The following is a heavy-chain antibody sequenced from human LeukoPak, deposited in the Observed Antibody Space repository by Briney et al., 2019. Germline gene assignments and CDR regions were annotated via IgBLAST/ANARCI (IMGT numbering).Heavy chain of an antibody. V-gene: IGHV1-2*02. CDR1: GYTFTGYY. CDR3: ARDLKARSSGWYNGFDY. CDR2: INPNSGGT. D-gene: IGHD6-19*01. Sequence: GASVKVSCKASGYTFTGYYMHWVRQAPGQGLEWMGWINPNSGGTNYAQKFQGRVTMTRDTSISTAYMELSRLRSDDTAVYYCARDLKARSSGWYNGFDYWGQGTLSPSPQ. J-gene: IGHJ4*02.